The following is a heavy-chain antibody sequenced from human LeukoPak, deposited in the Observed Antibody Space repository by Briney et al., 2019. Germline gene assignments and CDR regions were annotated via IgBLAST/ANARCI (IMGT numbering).Heavy chain of an antibody. V-gene: IGHV3-74*01. CDR3: AKLPGRAADY. J-gene: IGHJ4*02. CDR1: GFTFSNYW. CDR2: IHSDGSST. Sequence: GGSLRLSCAASGFTFSNYWMHWVRQAPGKGLVWVSRIHSDGSSTTSADSVKGRFTISRDNSKNTLYLQMNSLRAEDTAVYYCAKLPGRAADYWGQGTLVTVSS.